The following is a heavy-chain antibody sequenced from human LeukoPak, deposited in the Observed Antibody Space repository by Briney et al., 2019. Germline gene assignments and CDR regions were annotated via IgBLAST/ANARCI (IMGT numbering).Heavy chain of an antibody. CDR2: ISYDGSNK. J-gene: IGHJ4*02. D-gene: IGHD3-9*01. CDR1: GFTFSNAW. V-gene: IGHV3-30-3*01. Sequence: GGSLRLSCAASGFTFSNAWMSWVRQAPGKGLEWVAVISYDGSNKYYADSVKGRFTISRDNSKNTLYLQMNSLRAEDTAVYYCARDYKRAVRYFGDYWGQGTLVTVSS. CDR3: ARDYKRAVRYFGDY.